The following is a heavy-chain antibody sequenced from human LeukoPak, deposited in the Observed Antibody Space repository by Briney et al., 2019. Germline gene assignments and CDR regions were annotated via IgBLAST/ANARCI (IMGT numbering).Heavy chain of an antibody. J-gene: IGHJ4*01. V-gene: IGHV4-34*01. CDR1: GGSFSGYY. CDR3: ARGFDSRNSGFPQNDY. Sequence: PSETLSLTCAVYGGSFSGYYWSWIRQPPGKGLEWIGEINHSGSTNYNPSLKSRVTISVDTSKNQFSLKLSSVTAADTAVYYCARGFDSRNSGFPQNDYWGHGTLVTVSS. CDR2: INHSGST. D-gene: IGHD4-23*01.